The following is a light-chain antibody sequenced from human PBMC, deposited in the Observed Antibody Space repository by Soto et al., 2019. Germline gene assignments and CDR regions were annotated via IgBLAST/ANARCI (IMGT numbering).Light chain of an antibody. V-gene: IGLV2-14*01. CDR3: GSITRSSTSV. J-gene: IGLJ1*01. Sequence: QSALSQPASVSGSPGQSITISCTGTSSDVGGFEYVSWYQHQPGKAPKLIIYDVTKRPSGVSNRFSGSKSGNTASLTISGIQAADEGDYYCGSITRSSTSVFGTGTKVTAL. CDR1: SSDVGGFEY. CDR2: DVT.